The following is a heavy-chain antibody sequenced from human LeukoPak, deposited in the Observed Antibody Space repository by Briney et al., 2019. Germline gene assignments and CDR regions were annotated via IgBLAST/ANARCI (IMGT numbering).Heavy chain of an antibody. CDR2: IYYSGST. D-gene: IGHD6-19*01. V-gene: IGHV4-59*01. Sequence: SETLSLTCTVSGGSISSYYWSWIRQPPGKGLEWIGYIYYSGSTNYSPSLKSRVTISVDTSKNQFSLKLSSVTAADTAVYYCARVYSSGWFLDYWGQGTLVTVSS. J-gene: IGHJ4*02. CDR1: GGSISSYY. CDR3: ARVYSSGWFLDY.